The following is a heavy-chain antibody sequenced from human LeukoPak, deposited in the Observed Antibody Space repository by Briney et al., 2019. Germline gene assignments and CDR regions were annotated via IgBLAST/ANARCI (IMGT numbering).Heavy chain of an antibody. D-gene: IGHD6-13*01. CDR3: ARDWNSSSWYSYYYYGMDV. CDR2: ISYDGSNK. J-gene: IGHJ6*02. V-gene: IGHV3-30*04. Sequence: GGSLRLSCAASGFTFSSYAMHWVRQAPGKGLEWVAVISYDGSNKYYADSVKGRFTISRDNSKNTLYLQMNSLRAEDTAVYYCARDWNSSSWYSYYYYGMDVWGQGTTVTVSS. CDR1: GFTFSSYA.